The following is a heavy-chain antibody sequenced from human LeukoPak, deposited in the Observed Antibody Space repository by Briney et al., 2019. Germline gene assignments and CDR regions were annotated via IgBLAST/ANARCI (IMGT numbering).Heavy chain of an antibody. J-gene: IGHJ4*02. CDR2: ISGSGGST. V-gene: IGHV3-23*01. D-gene: IGHD6-6*01. Sequence: GGSLRLPCAASGFTFSSYAMSWVRQAPGKGLEWVSAISGSGGSTYYADSVKGRFTISRDNSKNTLYLQMNSLRAEDTAVYYCATASIAARHDYWGQGTLVTVSS. CDR1: GFTFSSYA. CDR3: ATASIAARHDY.